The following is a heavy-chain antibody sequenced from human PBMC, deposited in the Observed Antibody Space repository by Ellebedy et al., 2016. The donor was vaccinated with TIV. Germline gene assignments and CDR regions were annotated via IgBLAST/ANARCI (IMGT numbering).Heavy chain of an antibody. CDR2: IDRDGTT. CDR1: GFSLSTVGTR. CDR3: ARGYSGNYYGADY. J-gene: IGHJ4*02. V-gene: IGHV2-70*04. Sequence: SGPTLVKPTQTLTVTCTFSGFSLSTVGTRISWFRQPPGKALEWLARIDRDGTTKYHSSLKTRLTISKDTSVNQVVLTMTNMDPVDTATYFCARGYSGNYYGADYWGQGILVTVSS. D-gene: IGHD1-26*01.